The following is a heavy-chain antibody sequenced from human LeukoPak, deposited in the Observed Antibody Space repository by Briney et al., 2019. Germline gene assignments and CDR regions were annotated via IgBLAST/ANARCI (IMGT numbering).Heavy chain of an antibody. V-gene: IGHV3-23*01. J-gene: IGHJ6*04. CDR3: AKATPRGVATKTHYGMDV. Sequence: GGSLRLSCAASGFTFSSYAMSWVRQAPGKGLEWVSAISGSGGSTYYADSVKGRFTISRDNSKNTLYLQMNSLRAEDTAVYYCAKATPRGVATKTHYGMDVWGKGTTVTVSS. D-gene: IGHD5-12*01. CDR2: ISGSGGST. CDR1: GFTFSSYA.